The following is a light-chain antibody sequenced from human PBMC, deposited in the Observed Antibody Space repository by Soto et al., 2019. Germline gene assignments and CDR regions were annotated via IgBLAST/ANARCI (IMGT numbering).Light chain of an antibody. J-gene: IGKJ4*01. CDR3: QHPNSYPSLT. V-gene: IGKV1-9*01. Sequence: DIQLTQSPSFLSASVGDRVTITCRASQGISSYLAWYQQKPGKAPKLLIYAASTLQSGVPSRFSGSGSGTEFTLTISSLQPEDFATYYCQHPNSYPSLTFGGGTKVEIK. CDR2: AAS. CDR1: QGISSY.